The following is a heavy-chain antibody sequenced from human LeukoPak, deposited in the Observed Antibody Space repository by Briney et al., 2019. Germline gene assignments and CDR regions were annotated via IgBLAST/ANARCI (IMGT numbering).Heavy chain of an antibody. CDR3: ATRSPEAGFDY. D-gene: IGHD6-19*01. CDR2: IYYSGNT. CDR1: GGSISSYY. Sequence: SETLSLTCTVPGGSISSYYWSWIRQPPGKGLEWIGNIYYSGNTNYNPSLKSRVTISVDTSKNQFSLKLSSVTAADTAVYYCATRSPEAGFDYWGQGTLVTVSS. J-gene: IGHJ4*02. V-gene: IGHV4-59*08.